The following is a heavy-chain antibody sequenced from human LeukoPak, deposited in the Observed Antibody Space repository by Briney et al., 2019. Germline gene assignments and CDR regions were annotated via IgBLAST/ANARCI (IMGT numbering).Heavy chain of an antibody. D-gene: IGHD3-22*01. CDR3: ARGVYDYYDSSGYQDY. CDR2: IYHSGST. Sequence: SETLSLTCTVSGYSISSGYYWGWIRQPPGKGLEWIGSIYHSGSTYYNPSLKSRVTISVDTSKNQFSLKLSSVTAADTAVYYCARGVYDYYDSSGYQDYWGQGTLVTVSS. CDR1: GYSISSGYY. J-gene: IGHJ4*02. V-gene: IGHV4-38-2*02.